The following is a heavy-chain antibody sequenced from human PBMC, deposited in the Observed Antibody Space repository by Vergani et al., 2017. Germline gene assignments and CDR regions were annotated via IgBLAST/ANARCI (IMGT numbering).Heavy chain of an antibody. V-gene: IGHV3-7*01. CDR3: ARDDNWNYLAFDY. D-gene: IGHD1-7*01. Sequence: VQLVESGGGVVQPGRSLRLSCAASGFTFSSYAMHWVRQAPGKGLEWVANIKQDGSEKYYVDSVKGRFTISRDNAKNSLYLQMNSLRAEDTAVYYCARDDNWNYLAFDYWGQGTLVTVSS. J-gene: IGHJ4*02. CDR1: GFTFSSYA. CDR2: IKQDGSEK.